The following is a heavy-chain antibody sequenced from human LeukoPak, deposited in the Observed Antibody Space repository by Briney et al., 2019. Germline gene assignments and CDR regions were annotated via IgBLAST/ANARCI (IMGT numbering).Heavy chain of an antibody. J-gene: IGHJ4*02. CDR3: ARESSSCFDY. V-gene: IGHV3-66*01. CDR2: IYSGGST. Sequence: QAGGSLRLSCAASGFTVSSNYMSWVRQAPGKGQEWVSVIYSGGSTYYADSVKGRFTISRDNSKNTLYLQMNSLRAEDTAVYYCARESSSCFDYWGQGTLVTVPS. D-gene: IGHD6-13*01. CDR1: GFTVSSNY.